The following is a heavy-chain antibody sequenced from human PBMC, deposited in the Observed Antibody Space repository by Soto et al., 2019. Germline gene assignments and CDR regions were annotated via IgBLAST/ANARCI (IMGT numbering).Heavy chain of an antibody. CDR3: ARDRRRMVSLLVRGAAPPSYYFYY. CDR2: ISAYNGNT. V-gene: IGHV1-18*04. CDR1: GYTFTSYG. Sequence: QVQLVQSGAEVKKPGASVKVSCKASGYTFTSYGISWVRQSPGQGLEWMGWISAYNGNTNYAQKLQARVTMTTNTSTSTAYIELRRLRSHDTAVYYCARDRRRMVSLLVRGAAPPSYYFYYWGQGTLVTVAA. D-gene: IGHD3-10*01. J-gene: IGHJ4*02.